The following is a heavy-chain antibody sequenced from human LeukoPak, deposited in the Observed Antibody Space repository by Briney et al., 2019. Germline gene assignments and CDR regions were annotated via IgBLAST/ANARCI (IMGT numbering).Heavy chain of an antibody. CDR3: AKEGKTRNWNYSQAKPVY. CDR2: ISGSGGST. D-gene: IGHD1-7*01. V-gene: IGHV3-23*01. J-gene: IGHJ4*02. CDR1: GFTFSSYG. Sequence: GGSLRLSCAASGFTFSSYGMSWVRQAPGKGLGWVSAISGSGGSTYCADSVKGRFTISRDNSKNTLYLQMNSLRAEDTAVYYCAKEGKTRNWNYSQAKPVYWGQGTLVTVSS.